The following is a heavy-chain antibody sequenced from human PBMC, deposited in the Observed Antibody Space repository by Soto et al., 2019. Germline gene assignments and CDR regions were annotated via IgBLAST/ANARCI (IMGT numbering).Heavy chain of an antibody. D-gene: IGHD4-17*01. CDR3: AKDLQAYGDYDYYCYGLDV. CDR1: GSTFSTFG. V-gene: IGHV3-30*18. CDR2: ISYDGNNK. J-gene: IGHJ6*02. Sequence: QLVESGGGVVPPGASLRLSCAASGSTFSTFGMHWVRQTPGKGLEWVAVISYDGNNKVYADSVKGRFTISRDNFKNTVDMVMNNLTVDDTAVYYCAKDLQAYGDYDYYCYGLDVWGQGATVSVSS.